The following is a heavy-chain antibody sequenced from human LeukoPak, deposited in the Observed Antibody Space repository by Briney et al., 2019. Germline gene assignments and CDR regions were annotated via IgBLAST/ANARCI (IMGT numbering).Heavy chain of an antibody. Sequence: GASVKVSCKVSGYTLTELSMHWVRQAPGKGLEWMGGFDPEDGETIYAQKFQGRVTMTEDTSTDTAYMELSSLRSEDTAVYYCATDGNDDFWSGTYPLDYWGQGTLVTVSS. V-gene: IGHV1-24*01. D-gene: IGHD3-3*01. J-gene: IGHJ4*02. CDR1: GYTLTELS. CDR2: FDPEDGET. CDR3: ATDGNDDFWSGTYPLDY.